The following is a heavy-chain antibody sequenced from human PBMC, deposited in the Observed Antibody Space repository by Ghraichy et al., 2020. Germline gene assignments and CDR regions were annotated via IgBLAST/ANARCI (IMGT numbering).Heavy chain of an antibody. D-gene: IGHD3-9*01. V-gene: IGHV3-30*04. CDR3: VRQRFYDVLTGYCDVFDI. J-gene: IGHJ3*02. Sequence: GGSLRLSCVASEFTFSNYAMNWVRQAPGKALEWVAVISFDGSVKNYADFVKGRFTISRDNAQNTLDLQMNSLRAEDMAVYYCVRQRFYDVLTGYCDVFDIWGQGTRVNFS. CDR2: ISFDGSVK. CDR1: EFTFSNYA.